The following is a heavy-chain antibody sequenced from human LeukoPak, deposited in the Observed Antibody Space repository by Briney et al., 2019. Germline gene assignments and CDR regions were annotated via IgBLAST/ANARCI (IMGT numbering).Heavy chain of an antibody. D-gene: IGHD6-19*01. CDR3: ARDPVGEQWLVDWSPYYYYGMDV. CDR1: GYTFTSYG. CDR2: ISAYNGNT. J-gene: IGHJ6*02. Sequence: ASVNVSCKASGYTFTSYGISWVRQAPGQGLEWMGWISAYNGNTNYAQKLQGRVTMTTDTSTSTAYMELRSLRSDDTAVYYCARDPVGEQWLVDWSPYYYYGMDVWGQGTTVTVSS. V-gene: IGHV1-18*01.